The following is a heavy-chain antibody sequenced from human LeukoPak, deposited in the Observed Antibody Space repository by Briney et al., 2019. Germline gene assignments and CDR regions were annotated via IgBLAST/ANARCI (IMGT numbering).Heavy chain of an antibody. CDR2: INAGNGNT. J-gene: IGHJ3*02. CDR1: GYTFTSYA. Sequence: GASVKVSCKASGYTFTSYAMHWVRQAPGQRLEWMGWINAGNGNTKYSQKFQGRVTITRDTSASTAYMELGSLRSEDTAVYYCARGDTELRGGDCPEAFDIWGQGTMVTVSS. V-gene: IGHV1-3*01. D-gene: IGHD2-21*02. CDR3: ARGDTELRGGDCPEAFDI.